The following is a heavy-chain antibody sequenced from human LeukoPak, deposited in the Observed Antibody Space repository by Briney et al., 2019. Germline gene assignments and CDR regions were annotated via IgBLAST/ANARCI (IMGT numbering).Heavy chain of an antibody. CDR1: GFTFSSYG. CDR2: ISYDGSNK. D-gene: IGHD3-9*01. V-gene: IGHV3-30*18. J-gene: IGHJ4*02. CDR3: AKDLWIRDILTGYCLDY. Sequence: GGSLRLSCAASGFTFSSYGMHWVRQAPGKGLEWVAVISYDGSNKYYADSVKGRFTISRDNSKNTLYLQMNSLRAEDTAAYYCAKDLWIRDILTGYCLDYWGQGTLVTVSS.